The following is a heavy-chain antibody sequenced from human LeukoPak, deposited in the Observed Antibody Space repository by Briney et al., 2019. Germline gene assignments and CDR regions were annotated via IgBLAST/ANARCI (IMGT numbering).Heavy chain of an antibody. Sequence: GGSLRLSCAASGFTFSSYAMSWVRQAPGKGLEWVSAISGSGGSTYYADSVKGRFTIPRDNSKNTLYLQMNSLRAEDTAVHYCAKALYESGWYYFDYWGQGTLVTVSS. CDR3: AKALYESGWYYFDY. V-gene: IGHV3-23*01. D-gene: IGHD6-19*01. J-gene: IGHJ4*02. CDR2: ISGSGGST. CDR1: GFTFSSYA.